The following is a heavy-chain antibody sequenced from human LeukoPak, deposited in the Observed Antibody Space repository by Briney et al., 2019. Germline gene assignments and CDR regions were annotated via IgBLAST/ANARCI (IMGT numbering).Heavy chain of an antibody. V-gene: IGHV1-2*02. CDR1: GYTFTGYY. Sequence: ASVKVSCTASGYTFTGYYMHWVRQAPGQGLEWMGWINPNSGGTNYAQKFQGRVTMTRDTSISTAYVELSRLRSDDTAVYYCARDIARASAAAVNTYYYYGMDVWGQGTTVTVSS. J-gene: IGHJ6*02. D-gene: IGHD6-13*01. CDR3: ARDIARASAAAVNTYYYYGMDV. CDR2: INPNSGGT.